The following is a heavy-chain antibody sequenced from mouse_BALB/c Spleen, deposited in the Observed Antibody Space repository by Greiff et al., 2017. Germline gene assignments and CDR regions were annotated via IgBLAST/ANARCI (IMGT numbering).Heavy chain of an antibody. CDR1: GFTFTDYY. Sequence: EVHLVESGGGLVQPGGSLRLSCATSGFTFTDYYMSWVRQPPGKALEWLGFIRNKANGYTTEYSASVKGRFTISRDNSQSILYLQMNTLRAEDSATYYCARDKGITSYAMDYWGQGTSVTVSS. CDR2: IRNKANGYTT. V-gene: IGHV7-3*02. J-gene: IGHJ4*01. CDR3: ARDKGITSYAMDY. D-gene: IGHD2-4*01.